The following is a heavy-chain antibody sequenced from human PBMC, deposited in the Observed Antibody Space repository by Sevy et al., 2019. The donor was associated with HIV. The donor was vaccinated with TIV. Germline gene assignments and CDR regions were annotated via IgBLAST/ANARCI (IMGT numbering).Heavy chain of an antibody. V-gene: IGHV3-23*01. CDR1: GFSFNSYA. D-gene: IGHD3-10*01. Sequence: GGSLRLSCAASGFSFNSYAMSWVRQTPGKGLEWVSAISGSGGSTYYADSVKGRFTISRDNSKNTLYLQMNSLRAEDTAVYYCAKGGFTMVRGVFDYWGQGTLVTVSS. CDR2: ISGSGGST. J-gene: IGHJ4*02. CDR3: AKGGFTMVRGVFDY.